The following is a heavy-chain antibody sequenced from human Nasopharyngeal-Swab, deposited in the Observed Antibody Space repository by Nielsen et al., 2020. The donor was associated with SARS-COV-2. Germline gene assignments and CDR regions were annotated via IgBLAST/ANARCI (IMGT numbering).Heavy chain of an antibody. CDR2: INPNSGGT. D-gene: IGHD2-15*01. CDR3: ARVLGNDAFDM. CDR1: GYTLTGYY. V-gene: IGHV1-2*02. J-gene: IGHJ3*02. Sequence: ASVKVSCKASGYTLTGYYMHWVRQAPGQGLEWMGWINPNSGGTKYAQKFQGKFTMTRDTSISTAYMELSSLRFDDTAVYYCARVLGNDAFDMWGQGTMITVSS.